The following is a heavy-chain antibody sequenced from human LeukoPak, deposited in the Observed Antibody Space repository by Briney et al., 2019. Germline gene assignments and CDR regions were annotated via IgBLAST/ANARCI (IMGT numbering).Heavy chain of an antibody. V-gene: IGHV1-18*04. CDR2: ISANKGDA. Sequence: GASVKVSCKASGYTFTGYYMHWVRQAPGQGLEWMGWISANKGDANYARNLQGRVTLTTDTSTSTAYMELRNLRSDDTAVYYCAGQRGYRWCWFDPWGQGTLVTVSS. J-gene: IGHJ5*02. CDR3: AGQRGYRWCWFDP. D-gene: IGHD2-8*02. CDR1: GYTFTGYY.